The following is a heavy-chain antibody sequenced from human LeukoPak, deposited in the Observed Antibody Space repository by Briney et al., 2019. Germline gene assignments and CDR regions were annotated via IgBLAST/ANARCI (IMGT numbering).Heavy chain of an antibody. V-gene: IGHV1-8*01. CDR3: ARGKSRTGLLRFLEWLLYDY. D-gene: IGHD3-3*01. CDR1: GYTFTSYD. J-gene: IGHJ4*02. Sequence: ASVKVSCKASGYTFTSYDINWVRQATGQGLEWMGWMNPNSGNTGYAQKFQGRVTMTRNTSISTAYMELSSLRSEDTAVYYCARGKSRTGLLRFLEWLLYDYWGQGTLVTVSS. CDR2: MNPNSGNT.